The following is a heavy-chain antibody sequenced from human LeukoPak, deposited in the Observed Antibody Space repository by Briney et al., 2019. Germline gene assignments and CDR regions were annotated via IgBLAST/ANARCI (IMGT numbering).Heavy chain of an antibody. J-gene: IGHJ4*02. V-gene: IGHV3-20*04. CDR3: ARDEGGSYPVHYFDY. Sequence: GGSLRLSCAASGFTFDDYGMGWVGQAPGKGLELFPGINWNGGSKGYADSVMGRFTISRDNANNYLYLQMNSVRAEDTALYYCARDEGGSYPVHYFDYWGQGTLVTVSS. CDR2: INWNGGSK. D-gene: IGHD1-26*01. CDR1: GFTFDDYG.